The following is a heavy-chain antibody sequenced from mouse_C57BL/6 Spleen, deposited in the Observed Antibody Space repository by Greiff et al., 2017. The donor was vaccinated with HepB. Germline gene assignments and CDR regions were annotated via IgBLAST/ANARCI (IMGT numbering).Heavy chain of an antibody. D-gene: IGHD1-1*01. CDR1: GYAFSSSW. V-gene: IGHV1-82*01. CDR3: ARTGIYYYGSRPYYYAMDY. J-gene: IGHJ4*01. CDR2: IYPGDGDT. Sequence: QVQLQQPGPELVKPGASVKISCKASGYAFSSSWMNWVKQRPGRGLEWIGRIYPGDGDTNYNGKFKGKATLTADKSSSTAYMQLSSLTSEDSAVYFCARTGIYYYGSRPYYYAMDYWGQGTSVTVSS.